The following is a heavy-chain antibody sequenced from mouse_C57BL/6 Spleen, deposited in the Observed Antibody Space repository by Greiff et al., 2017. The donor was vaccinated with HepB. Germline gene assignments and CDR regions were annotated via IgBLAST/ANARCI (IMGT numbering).Heavy chain of an antibody. J-gene: IGHJ1*03. V-gene: IGHV1-22*01. CDR1: GYTFTDYN. CDR3: AREGGTRYFDV. Sequence: EVQLQQSGPELVKPGASVKMSCKASGYTFTDYNMHWVKQSHGKSLEWIGYINPNNGGTSYNQKFKGKATLTVDKSSSTAYMELRSLTSEDSAVYYCAREGGTRYFDVWGTGTTVTVSS. D-gene: IGHD4-1*01. CDR2: INPNNGGT.